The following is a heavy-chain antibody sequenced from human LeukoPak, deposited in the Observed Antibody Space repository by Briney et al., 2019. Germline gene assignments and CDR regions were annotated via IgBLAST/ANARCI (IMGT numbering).Heavy chain of an antibody. J-gene: IGHJ6*02. Sequence: GASVKVSCKASGYTFTSYGISWVRQAPGQGLEWVAWISAYNSNKNSAEKFQGRVTMTIDTSTSTAYMELRSLKSDDTAVYYCVRHIKPAGPWDSMDVWGQGTTVTVSS. CDR3: VRHIKPAGPWDSMDV. CDR1: GYTFTSYG. CDR2: ISAYNSNK. V-gene: IGHV1-18*04. D-gene: IGHD1-26*01.